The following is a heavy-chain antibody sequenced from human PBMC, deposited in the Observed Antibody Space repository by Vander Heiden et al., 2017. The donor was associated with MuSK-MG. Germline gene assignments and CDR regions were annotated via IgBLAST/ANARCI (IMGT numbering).Heavy chain of an antibody. CDR2: IKQEGSEK. D-gene: IGHD1-26*01. V-gene: IGHV3-7*03. CDR3: APSPRRERWFDP. CDR1: GFTFRANW. J-gene: IGHJ5*02. Sequence: EVPLVESGGGLVPPGGSLSLSSEASGFTFRANWLPWVRQPPGKGLEWVANIKQEGSEKCYADSVKGRFTISRDNAKNSLFLQMNSLRADDTAVYYWAPSPRRERWFDPWGQGTRVTVSS.